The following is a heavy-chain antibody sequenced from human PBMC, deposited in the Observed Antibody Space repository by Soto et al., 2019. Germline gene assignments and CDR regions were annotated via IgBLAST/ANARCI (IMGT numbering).Heavy chain of an antibody. D-gene: IGHD3-10*01. CDR2: IYWDDDK. Sequence: QITLKESGPTLVKPTQTLTLTCNFSGFSLSTSGVGVGWIRQPPGKALEWLAFIYWDDDKRYSPSLKSRLTITKDTSKNQVVLTMTNMDPVDTATYYCVHIRYGSGLFDYWGQGTLVTVSS. CDR3: VHIRYGSGLFDY. CDR1: GFSLSTSGVG. J-gene: IGHJ4*02. V-gene: IGHV2-5*02.